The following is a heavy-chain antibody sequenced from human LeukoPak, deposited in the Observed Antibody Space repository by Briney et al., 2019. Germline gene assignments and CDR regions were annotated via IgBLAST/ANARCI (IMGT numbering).Heavy chain of an antibody. Sequence: QPGRSLRLSCAASGFTFSSYAMHWVRQAPGKGREWVAVISYDGSNKYYADSVKGRFTISRDNSKNTLYLQMNSLRAEDTAVYYCARSTMVRGVIFDYWGQGTLVTVSS. D-gene: IGHD3-10*01. CDR3: ARSTMVRGVIFDY. CDR1: GFTFSSYA. J-gene: IGHJ4*02. CDR2: ISYDGSNK. V-gene: IGHV3-30*04.